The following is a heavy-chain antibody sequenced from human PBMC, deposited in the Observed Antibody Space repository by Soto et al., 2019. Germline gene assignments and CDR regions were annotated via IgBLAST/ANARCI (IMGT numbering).Heavy chain of an antibody. Sequence: QVQLQESGPGLVKPSQTLSLTCTVSGGSISSGGYYWSWIRQHPGKGLEWIGYIYYSGSTYYKPSLKSGVTISVDTSKIQFSLKLSSVTPADTAVYYCARAGYSPIYGMDGWGQGTTVTVSS. CDR1: GGSISSGGYY. J-gene: IGHJ6*02. CDR3: ARAGYSPIYGMDG. D-gene: IGHD6-13*01. V-gene: IGHV4-31*03. CDR2: IYYSGST.